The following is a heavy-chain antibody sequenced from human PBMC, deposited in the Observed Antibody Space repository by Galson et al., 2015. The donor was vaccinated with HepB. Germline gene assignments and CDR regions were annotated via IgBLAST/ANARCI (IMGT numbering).Heavy chain of an antibody. CDR1: GFTFSSYA. V-gene: IGHV3-30*04. CDR2: ISYDGSNK. D-gene: IGHD5-12*01. CDR3: ARDQEYSGYDIDY. Sequence: SLRLSCAASGFTFSSYAMHWVRQAPGKGLEWVAVISYDGSNKYYADSVKGRFTISRDNSKNTLYLQMNSLRAEDTAVYYCARDQEYSGYDIDYWGQGTLVTVSS. J-gene: IGHJ4*02.